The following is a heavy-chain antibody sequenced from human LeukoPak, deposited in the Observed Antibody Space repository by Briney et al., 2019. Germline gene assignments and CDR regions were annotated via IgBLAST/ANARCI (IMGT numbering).Heavy chain of an antibody. V-gene: IGHV1-69*13. D-gene: IGHD5-12*01. CDR1: GGTFSSYA. J-gene: IGHJ4*02. Sequence: ASVKVSCKASGGTFSSYAISWVRQAPGQGLEWMGGIIPIFGTANYAQKFQGRVTITADESTSTAYMELSSLRSEDTAVYYCARGYSGFRYFDYWGQGTLVTVSS. CDR3: ARGYSGFRYFDY. CDR2: IIPIFGTA.